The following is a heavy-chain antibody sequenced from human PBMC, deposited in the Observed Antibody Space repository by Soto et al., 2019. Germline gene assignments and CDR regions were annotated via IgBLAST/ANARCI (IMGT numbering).Heavy chain of an antibody. J-gene: IGHJ5*02. CDR2: IIPIVETP. D-gene: IGHD3-22*01. Sequence: QVQLVQSGAEVKKPGSSMKVSCKASGGTFNSYDINWVRQAPGQGLEWMGGIIPIVETPKYAQKFQGRVTITADESTNTVYMELRSLRSEDTAMYYCARLSRPNYYDTSGFFKDNWFDPWGQGPLVTVSS. CDR3: ARLSRPNYYDTSGFFKDNWFDP. V-gene: IGHV1-69*01. CDR1: GGTFNSYD.